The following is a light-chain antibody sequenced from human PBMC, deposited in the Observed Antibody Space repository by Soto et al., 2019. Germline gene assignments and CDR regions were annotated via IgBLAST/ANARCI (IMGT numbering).Light chain of an antibody. CDR2: EVN. V-gene: IGLV2-8*01. CDR3: FSYADSNNFV. J-gene: IGLJ1*01. Sequence: GGSKYVSWYQVKPGKAPKLIIYEVNRRPEGAPYRFSGSKSGNTASLTVSGLQAEDEGDYYCFSYADSNNFVFGSGTKVT. CDR1: GGSKY.